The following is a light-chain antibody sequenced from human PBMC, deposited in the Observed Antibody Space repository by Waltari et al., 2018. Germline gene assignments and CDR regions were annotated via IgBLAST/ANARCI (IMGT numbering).Light chain of an antibody. Sequence: QSALTQPASVSGSPGQSITISCTGTSRDVGSHDSHLVSWYQQHPGKAPKIMIYEGNKRPSGVSSRFSGSKSGNTASLTISGLQAEDEADYYCCSYAGSDTWVFGGGTKLTVL. CDR3: CSYAGSDTWV. V-gene: IGLV2-23*01. CDR2: EGN. J-gene: IGLJ3*02. CDR1: SRDVGSHDSHL.